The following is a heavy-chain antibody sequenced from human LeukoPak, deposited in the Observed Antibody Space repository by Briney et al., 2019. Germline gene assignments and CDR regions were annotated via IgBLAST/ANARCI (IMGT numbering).Heavy chain of an antibody. CDR1: GFTFSSYA. D-gene: IGHD2-15*01. J-gene: IGHJ4*02. Sequence: GGSLRLSCAASGFTFSSYAMSWVRQAPGKGLEWVSAISGSGGSTYYADSVKGRFTISRDNSKNTLYLQMNSLRAEDTAVYYCAKDPTDIVVVVAAYFDYWGQGTLVTVSS. V-gene: IGHV3-23*01. CDR3: AKDPTDIVVVVAAYFDY. CDR2: ISGSGGST.